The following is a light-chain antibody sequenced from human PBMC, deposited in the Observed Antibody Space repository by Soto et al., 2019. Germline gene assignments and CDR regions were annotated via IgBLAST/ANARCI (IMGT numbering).Light chain of an antibody. CDR3: SSFTTIRTYV. Sequence: QSVLTQPASVSGSPGQSITISCTGTSSDVGAHNFVSWYQQHPGKAPKLMIYDVGNRPSGVSNRFSGSKSGNTASLTISGLQAEDEADYYCSSFTTIRTYVFGTGTKVTV. J-gene: IGLJ1*01. V-gene: IGLV2-14*01. CDR2: DVG. CDR1: SSDVGAHNF.